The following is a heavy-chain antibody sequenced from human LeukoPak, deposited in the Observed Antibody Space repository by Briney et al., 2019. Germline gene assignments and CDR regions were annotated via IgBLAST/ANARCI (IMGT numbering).Heavy chain of an antibody. Sequence: SETLSLTCSVSDGSINTISDYWGWVRQPPGKGLEWIGYIYYSGSTNYNPSLKSRVTISVDTSKNQFSLKLSSVTAADTAVYYCARGWGPYSSSWYRYYYYYYYMDVWGKGTTVTISS. CDR3: ARGWGPYSSSWYRYYYYYYYMDV. CDR2: IYYSGST. J-gene: IGHJ6*03. CDR1: DGSINTISDY. V-gene: IGHV4-61*05. D-gene: IGHD6-13*01.